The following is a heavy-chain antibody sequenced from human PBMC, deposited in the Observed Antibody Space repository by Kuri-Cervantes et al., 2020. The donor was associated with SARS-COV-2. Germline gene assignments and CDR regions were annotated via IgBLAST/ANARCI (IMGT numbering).Heavy chain of an antibody. V-gene: IGHV4-4*02. CDR2: IYHSGST. J-gene: IGHJ5*02. D-gene: IGHD6-13*01. Sequence: GSLRLSCAVSGGSISSSNWWSWVRQPPGKGLEWIGEIYHSGSTNYNPSLKSRVTISVDKSKNQFSLKLSSVTAADTAVYYCATYLRWQRVFDPWGQGTLVTVSS. CDR3: ATYLRWQRVFDP. CDR1: GGSISSSNW.